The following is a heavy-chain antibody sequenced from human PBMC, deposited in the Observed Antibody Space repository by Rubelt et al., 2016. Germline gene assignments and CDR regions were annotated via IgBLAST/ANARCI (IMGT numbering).Heavy chain of an antibody. Sequence: GLEWVSAISGSGGSTYYADSVKGRFTISRDNSKNTLYLQMNSLRAEETAVYYCAREIGGSYELEAFDIWGQGTTVTVSS. J-gene: IGHJ3*02. CDR3: AREIGGSYELEAFDI. V-gene: IGHV3-23*01. D-gene: IGHD1-26*01. CDR2: ISGSGGST.